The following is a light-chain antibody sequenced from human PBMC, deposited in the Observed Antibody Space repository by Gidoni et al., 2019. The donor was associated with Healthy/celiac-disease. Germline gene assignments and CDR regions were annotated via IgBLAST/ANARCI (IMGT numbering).Light chain of an antibody. CDR1: SSDVGSYNL. V-gene: IGLV2-23*01. J-gene: IGLJ3*02. CDR2: EGS. Sequence: QSALTPPASVSGSPGPSITISCTGTSSDVGSYNLVSWYQQHPGKAPKLMIYEGSKRPSGVSNRFSGSKSGNTASLTISGLQAEDEADYYCCSYAGSSTKWVFGGGTKLTVL. CDR3: CSYAGSSTKWV.